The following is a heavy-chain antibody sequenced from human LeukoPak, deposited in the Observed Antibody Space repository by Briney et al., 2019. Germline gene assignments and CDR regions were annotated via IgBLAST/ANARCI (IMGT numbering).Heavy chain of an antibody. Sequence: SSETLSLTCTVSGGSISSSSYYWGWIRQPPGKGLEWIGSIYYSGSTYYNPSLKSRVTISVDTSKNQFSLKLSSVTAADTAVYYCARGRIAAALRNLQHWGQGTLVTVSS. D-gene: IGHD6-13*01. CDR2: IYYSGST. J-gene: IGHJ1*01. CDR3: ARGRIAAALRNLQH. V-gene: IGHV4-39*07. CDR1: GGSISSSSYY.